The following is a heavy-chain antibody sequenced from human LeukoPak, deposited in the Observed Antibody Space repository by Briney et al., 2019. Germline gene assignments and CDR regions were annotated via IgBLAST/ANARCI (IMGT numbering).Heavy chain of an antibody. CDR3: AKGSNPYPDNFDY. V-gene: IGHV3-23*01. J-gene: IGHJ4*02. CDR2: ISGSGGIT. CDR1: GFTFSTYG. D-gene: IGHD4-11*01. Sequence: GGSLRLSCVASGFTFSTYGMTWVRQAPGKGLERVSAISGSGGITYYADSVKGRFTISRDNSKNTLYLQMTSLRAEDTARYYCAKGSNPYPDNFDYWGPGTLVTVSS.